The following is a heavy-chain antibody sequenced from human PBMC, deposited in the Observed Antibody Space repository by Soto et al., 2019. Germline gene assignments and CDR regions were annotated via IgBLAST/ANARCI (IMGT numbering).Heavy chain of an antibody. CDR3: VCGGPHHLDC. V-gene: IGHV4-4*02. J-gene: IGHJ4*02. CDR1: SRSVSSSDW. Sequence: PSETLSLTCDVSSRSVSSSDWWSWVRQPPGKGLEWIGEIHQSGITNFSPSLKSRLIISGDKSKKEVSLILSSVTAADTAFYYCVCGGPHHLDCWGQGTLVTVSS. CDR2: IHQSGIT. D-gene: IGHD6-25*01.